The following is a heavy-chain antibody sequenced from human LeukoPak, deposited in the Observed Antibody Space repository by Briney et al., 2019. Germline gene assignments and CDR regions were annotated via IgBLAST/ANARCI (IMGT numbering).Heavy chain of an antibody. Sequence: GASVTVSCKASGYTYPSYGISWVRPAPGQGLEWMGWISAYNGNTNYAQKLQGRVTMTTDTSTSTAYMELRSLRSDDTAVYYCARGRSSGYYYWFVPWGEGTLVSVSS. J-gene: IGHJ5*02. CDR1: GYTYPSYG. V-gene: IGHV1-18*01. CDR2: ISAYNGNT. D-gene: IGHD3-22*01. CDR3: ARGRSSGYYYWFVP.